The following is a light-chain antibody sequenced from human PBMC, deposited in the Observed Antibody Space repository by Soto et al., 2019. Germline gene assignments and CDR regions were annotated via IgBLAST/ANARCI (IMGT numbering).Light chain of an antibody. V-gene: IGKV3-15*01. CDR2: GAS. Sequence: EIVMTQSPATLSVSPGERATLSCRASQSVSSNLAWYQQKPGQAPRLLIYGASTRATGIPARFSGSGSGTDFTLTISSLEPEDFAVYYCQQRSNSFTFGQGTRLEIK. CDR1: QSVSSN. CDR3: QQRSNSFT. J-gene: IGKJ5*01.